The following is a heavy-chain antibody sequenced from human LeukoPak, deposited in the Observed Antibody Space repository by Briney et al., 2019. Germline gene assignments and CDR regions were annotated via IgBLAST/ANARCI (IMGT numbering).Heavy chain of an antibody. V-gene: IGHV4-4*07. J-gene: IGHJ5*02. Sequence: SETLSLTCTVSGGPISSYYWSWIRQPAGKGLEWIGRIYTSGSITYNPSLKSRVSMSVDTSKNQFSLKLSSVTAADTAVYYCARDSGTTGEVKFDPWGQGTLVTVSS. CDR3: ARDSGTTGEVKFDP. D-gene: IGHD3-10*01. CDR2: IYTSGSI. CDR1: GGPISSYY.